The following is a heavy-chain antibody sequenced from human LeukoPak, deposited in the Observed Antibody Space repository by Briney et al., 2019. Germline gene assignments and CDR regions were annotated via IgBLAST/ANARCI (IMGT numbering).Heavy chain of an antibody. CDR1: GGSINNYL. Sequence: SETLSLTCTVSGGSINNYLWSWIRQPPGKGLEWIGYIDYSGNTNYNPSLKSRVTMSVDTSKNQFSLNLNSVTAADTAVYYCARDLRYYGSGSYYEGWFDPWGQGTLVTVSS. CDR2: IDYSGNT. V-gene: IGHV4-59*12. J-gene: IGHJ5*02. CDR3: ARDLRYYGSGSYYEGWFDP. D-gene: IGHD3-10*01.